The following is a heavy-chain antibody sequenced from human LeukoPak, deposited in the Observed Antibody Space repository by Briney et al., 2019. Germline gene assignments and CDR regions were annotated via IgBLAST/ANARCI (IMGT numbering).Heavy chain of an antibody. CDR3: SRYGFVGADFDY. D-gene: IGHD1-26*01. V-gene: IGHV3-49*04. Sequence: GGSLRLSCTASGFTFGNYAVTWVRQAPGKGLEWVGFIRSKPYGGTAEYAASVQGRFTTSRDDSKAIAYLEMNSLKTEDTAVYYCSRYGFVGADFDYWGRGTLVTVSS. CDR2: IRSKPYGGTA. J-gene: IGHJ4*02. CDR1: GFTFGNYA.